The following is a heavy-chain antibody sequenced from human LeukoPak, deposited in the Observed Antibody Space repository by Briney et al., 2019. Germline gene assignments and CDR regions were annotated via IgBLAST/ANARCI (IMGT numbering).Heavy chain of an antibody. J-gene: IGHJ5*02. D-gene: IGHD1-14*01. V-gene: IGHV1-2*06. Sequence: GASVKVSCRTSGYTFTGYYIHWVRQAPGQGLEWMGRINPNSGGTDFAQKFQGRVIMTRDTSINTAYMELNRLKSDDTALYYCARVSSPLQYNWFDPWGQGTLVTVSS. CDR1: GYTFTGYY. CDR2: INPNSGGT. CDR3: ARVSSPLQYNWFDP.